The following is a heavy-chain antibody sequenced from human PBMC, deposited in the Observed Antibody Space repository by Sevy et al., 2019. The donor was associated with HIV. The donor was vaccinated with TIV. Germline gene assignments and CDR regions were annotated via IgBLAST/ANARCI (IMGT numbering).Heavy chain of an antibody. CDR1: GFIFGDYG. V-gene: IGHV3-30*18. CDR3: AKGGYGDWLS. CDR2: ISYDGNDE. D-gene: IGHD3-9*01. Sequence: GGSLRLSCAASGFIFGDYGMHWVRQAPNKGLEWVAGISYDGNDEYYADSLKGRLAISRDNSKNTLYLQLNGLRVDDTAVYYCAKGGYGDWLSWGQGSLVTVSS. J-gene: IGHJ5*02.